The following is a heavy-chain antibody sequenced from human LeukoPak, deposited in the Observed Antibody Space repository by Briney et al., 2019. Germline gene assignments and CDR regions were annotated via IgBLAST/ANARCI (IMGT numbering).Heavy chain of an antibody. CDR3: ARVYSGYDWGYYYYMDV. V-gene: IGHV4-34*01. J-gene: IGHJ6*03. CDR2: INHSGST. Sequence: SETLSLTCAVYGGSFSGYYWSWIRQPPGKGLEWIGEINHSGSTNYNPSLKSRVTISVDTSKNQFSLKLSSVTAADTAVYYCARVYSGYDWGYYYYMDVWGKGTTVTVSS. CDR1: GGSFSGYY. D-gene: IGHD5-12*01.